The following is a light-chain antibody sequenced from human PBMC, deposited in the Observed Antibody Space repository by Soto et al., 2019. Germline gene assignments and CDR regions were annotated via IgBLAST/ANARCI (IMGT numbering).Light chain of an antibody. V-gene: IGLV2-23*02. CDR1: SSDVGSYNL. CDR3: CSYAGSSTFE. J-gene: IGLJ3*02. Sequence: QSALTQPASVSGSPGQSITISCTGTSSDVGSYNLVSWYQQHPGKAPKLMIYEVSKRPSGVSNRFSGSKSGNTASLTISGLQAEDEADYYCCSYAGSSTFEFGGGTQLPS. CDR2: EVS.